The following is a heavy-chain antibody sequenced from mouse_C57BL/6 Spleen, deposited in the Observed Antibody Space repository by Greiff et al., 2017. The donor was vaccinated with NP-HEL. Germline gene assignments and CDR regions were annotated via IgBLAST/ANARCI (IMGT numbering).Heavy chain of an antibody. CDR3: ARGTSMVTPFDY. Sequence: VQLQQSGAELVRPGSSVKMSCKTSGYTFTNYDINWVKQRPGQGLEWIGYVYFGDGYTEYNEKFKGKATLTSDTSSSTAYMQLSSLTSEYSAFYFCARGTSMVTPFDYWGQGTTLTVSS. V-gene: IGHV1-58*01. CDR2: VYFGDGYT. J-gene: IGHJ2*01. CDR1: GYTFTNYD. D-gene: IGHD2-2*01.